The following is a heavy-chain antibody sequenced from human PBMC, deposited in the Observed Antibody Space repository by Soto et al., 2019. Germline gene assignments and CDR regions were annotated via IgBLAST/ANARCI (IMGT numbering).Heavy chain of an antibody. D-gene: IGHD3-10*01. V-gene: IGHV3-74*01. CDR1: GYTFSSYW. Sequence: GGSLRLSCGDSGYTFSSYWLHWVRQLPGKGLVWVSRMNEDGSTTDYADSVKGRFTISRDNARNTLCLQMNSLRAEDTAVYYCARDLSGRADVWGQGTTVTVSS. CDR3: ARDLSGRADV. CDR2: MNEDGSTT. J-gene: IGHJ6*02.